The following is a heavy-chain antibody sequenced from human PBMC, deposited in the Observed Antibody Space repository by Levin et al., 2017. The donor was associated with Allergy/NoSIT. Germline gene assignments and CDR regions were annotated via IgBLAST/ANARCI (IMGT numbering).Heavy chain of an antibody. CDR3: ARDMMEGASYGMDV. CDR2: IWYDGSNK. CDR1: GFTFSSYG. Sequence: GESLKISCAASGFTFSSYGMHWVRQAPGKGLEWVAVIWYDGSNKYYADSVKGRFTISRDNSKNTLYLQMNSLRAEDTAVYYCARDMMEGASYGMDVWGQGTTVTVSS. D-gene: IGHD3-16*01. J-gene: IGHJ6*02. V-gene: IGHV3-33*01.